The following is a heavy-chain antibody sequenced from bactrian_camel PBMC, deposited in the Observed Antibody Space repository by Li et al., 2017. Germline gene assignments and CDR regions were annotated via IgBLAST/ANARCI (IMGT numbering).Heavy chain of an antibody. J-gene: IGHJ4*01. V-gene: IGHV3-2*01. D-gene: IGHD5*01. CDR1: GFPFSQYS. CDR3: AAATTSGGPVAYGPWVEAY. CDR2: IYTSGNT. Sequence: QLVESGGGLVQPGGSLRLSCTASGFPFSQYSMTWVRQAPGKGLEWVSSIYTSGNTYYADSGKGRFTISKDNAENTMYLQMNSLRPEDTAVYYCAAATTSGGPVAYGPWVEAYWGQGTQVTVS.